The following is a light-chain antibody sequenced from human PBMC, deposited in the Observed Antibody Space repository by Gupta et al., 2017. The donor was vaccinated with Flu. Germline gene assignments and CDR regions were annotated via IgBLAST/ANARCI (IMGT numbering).Light chain of an antibody. V-gene: IGKV1-39*01. Sequence: DIQMTNYPSSLSASLGDRISITCRASEDINPYLNWYQQRPGESPKLLVFSASTLQSGVPSRFSGSGSGTDFTLTIARLQPGDFATYYCQQTYTMPPTFGQGTKL. J-gene: IGKJ2*01. CDR2: SAS. CDR3: QQTYTMPPT. CDR1: EDINPY.